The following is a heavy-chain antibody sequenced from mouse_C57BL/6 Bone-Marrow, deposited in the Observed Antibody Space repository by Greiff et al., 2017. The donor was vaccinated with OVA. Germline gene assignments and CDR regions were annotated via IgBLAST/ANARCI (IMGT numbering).Heavy chain of an antibody. CDR3: ARRQLGPYWYCDV. D-gene: IGHD4-1*02. V-gene: IGHV8-12*01. CDR2: LYWDDDK. Sequence: QVTLKVSGPGILQSSQTLSLTCSFSGFSLSTSGMGVSWLRQPSGKGLEWLAHLYWDDDKRNNPSMKSRHTIAKDTSRNQVFLKITSVDTADTATYYCARRQLGPYWYCDVWGTGTAVTVSS. CDR1: GFSLSTSGMG. J-gene: IGHJ1*03.